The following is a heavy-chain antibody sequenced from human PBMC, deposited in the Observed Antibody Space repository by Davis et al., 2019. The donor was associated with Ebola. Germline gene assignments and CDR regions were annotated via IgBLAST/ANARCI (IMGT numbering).Heavy chain of an antibody. V-gene: IGHV1-18*01. Sequence: ASVKVSCKASGYTFTSYGLSWVRQAPGQGLEWMGWISAYNGNTNYAQKLQGRVTMTTDTSTSTAYMELRSLRSDDTAVYYCARDPGGMSVARFDYWGQGTLVTVSS. D-gene: IGHD3-16*01. CDR1: GYTFTSYG. CDR3: ARDPGGMSVARFDY. CDR2: ISAYNGNT. J-gene: IGHJ4*02.